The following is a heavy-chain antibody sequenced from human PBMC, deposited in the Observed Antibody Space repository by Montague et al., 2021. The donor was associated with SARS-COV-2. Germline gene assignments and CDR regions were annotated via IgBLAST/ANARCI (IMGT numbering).Heavy chain of an antibody. CDR3: SRGGGMIRGVVDF. CDR1: GFTFDDYG. Sequence: SLRLSCAVSGFTFDDYGTSWVRQAPGKGLEWVAGISRSGDRTAYGDSVKGRFTISRDNAKNSLYLQMNSLRVEDTAFYHCSRGGGMIRGVVDFWGQGILVSVSS. J-gene: IGHJ4*02. D-gene: IGHD3-10*01. V-gene: IGHV3-20*01. CDR2: ISRSGDRT.